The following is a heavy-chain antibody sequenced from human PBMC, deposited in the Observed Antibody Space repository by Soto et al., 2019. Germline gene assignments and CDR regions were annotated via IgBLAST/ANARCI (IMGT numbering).Heavy chain of an antibody. Sequence: EVQLLESGGDLVQPGGSLRLSCAVTGFIFSDYSMSWVRQAPGKGLEWVSGISGVGGSTYYADSAKGRFTISRDNSKNTLYLQMNSLRAEDTALYYCAKSLGDHWDEYYFHYWGQGTLVTVSS. CDR3: AKSLGDHWDEYYFHY. J-gene: IGHJ4*02. D-gene: IGHD1-1*01. CDR2: ISGVGGST. CDR1: GFIFSDYS. V-gene: IGHV3-23*01.